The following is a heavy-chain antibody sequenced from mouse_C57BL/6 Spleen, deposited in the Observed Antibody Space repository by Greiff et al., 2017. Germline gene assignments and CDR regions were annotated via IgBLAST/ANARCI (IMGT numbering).Heavy chain of an antibody. CDR3: AGYYYGSSYWYIDV. CDR1: GYSFTDYN. D-gene: IGHD1-1*01. V-gene: IGHV1-39*01. J-gene: IGHJ1*03. Sequence: VQLQQSGPELVKPGASVKISCKASGYSFTDYNMNWVKQRNGKSLEWIGVINPNYGTTSYNQKFKGKATLTVDQSSSTAYMQLNSLTSEDSAVYYCAGYYYGSSYWYIDVWGTGTTVTVSS. CDR2: INPNYGTT.